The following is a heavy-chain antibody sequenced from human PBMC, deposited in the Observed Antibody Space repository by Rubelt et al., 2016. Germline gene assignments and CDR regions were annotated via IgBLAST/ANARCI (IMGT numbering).Heavy chain of an antibody. CDR1: GDPINTNNYY. CDR3: ARLETTVTKRSFDY. V-gene: IGHV4-39*01. J-gene: IGHJ4*02. Sequence: QLHLHESGPGQVRPSETLSLTCTVSGDPINTNNYYWGWIRQPPGKGLQWIGSLFSGSTYYNPSLKSRVTISIDTSKKQFSLKRSSVRAADTAVYYCARLETTVTKRSFDYWGQGTLVTVSS. CDR2: LFSGST. D-gene: IGHD4-17*01.